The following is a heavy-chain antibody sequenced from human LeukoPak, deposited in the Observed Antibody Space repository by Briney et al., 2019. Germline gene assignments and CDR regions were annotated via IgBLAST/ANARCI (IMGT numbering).Heavy chain of an antibody. Sequence: PGGSLRLSCAASGFTFSNYGMHWVRQAPGKGLEWVANIKPDGSEIYYVDSVKGRFTISRDNAKNSLYLQMNSLRAEDTAVYFCSHTLDSWGQGTLVTVSS. D-gene: IGHD2/OR15-2a*01. CDR3: SHTLDS. J-gene: IGHJ4*02. V-gene: IGHV3-7*01. CDR1: GFTFSNYG. CDR2: IKPDGSEI.